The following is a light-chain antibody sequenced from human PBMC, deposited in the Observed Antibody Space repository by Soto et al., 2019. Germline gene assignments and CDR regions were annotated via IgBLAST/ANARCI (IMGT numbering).Light chain of an antibody. J-gene: IGKJ5*01. Sequence: IQLTQSPSSLSASVGDNVTITCRASQDIKTYLAWYQQKPGKAPKLLIYAAYSLPSGVPSRFSGSGSGTDFTLTISSLQPEDFTSYYCQQYNNWPLTFGQGTRLEIK. CDR1: QDIKTY. CDR2: AAY. CDR3: QQYNNWPLT. V-gene: IGKV1-9*01.